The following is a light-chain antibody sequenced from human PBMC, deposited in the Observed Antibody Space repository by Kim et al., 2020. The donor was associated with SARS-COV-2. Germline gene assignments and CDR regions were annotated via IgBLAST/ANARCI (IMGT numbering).Light chain of an antibody. CDR1: ESVSSN. CDR3: QQYKNWPYT. CDR2: DAS. Sequence: SVSPGERATLAGRASESVSSNLAWYQQRPGQAPRLLLYDASTRATGIPARFSGSGSGTEFTLTISSLQSEDFAVYFCQQYKNWPYTFGQGTKLEI. J-gene: IGKJ2*01. V-gene: IGKV3-15*01.